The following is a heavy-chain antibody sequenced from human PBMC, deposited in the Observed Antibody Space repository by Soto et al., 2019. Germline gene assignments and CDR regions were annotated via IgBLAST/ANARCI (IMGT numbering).Heavy chain of an antibody. D-gene: IGHD1-26*01. Sequence: ASVKVSCKASGYTFTSYYMHWLRQAPGQGLEWMGIINPSGGSTSYAQKFQGRVTMTRDTSTSTVYMELSSLRSEDTAVYYCARESRDGGSYYYWGQGTLVTVSS. CDR1: GYTFTSYY. CDR3: ARESRDGGSYYY. CDR2: INPSGGST. V-gene: IGHV1-46*01. J-gene: IGHJ4*02.